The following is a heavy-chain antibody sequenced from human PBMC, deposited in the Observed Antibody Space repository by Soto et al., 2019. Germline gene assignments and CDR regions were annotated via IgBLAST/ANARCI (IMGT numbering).Heavy chain of an antibody. CDR3: AREEVGYCSGGRCYYYVMDV. CDR1: GGSISSYY. D-gene: IGHD2-15*01. CDR2: IYTSGNT. J-gene: IGHJ6*02. Sequence: SETLSLTCTVSGGSISSYYWSWIRQPAGKGLEWIGRIYTSGNTNYNPSLKGRVTMSVDTPKNQFSLKLSSVTAADTAVYYCAREEVGYCSGGRCYYYVMDVWGQGTTVTVSS. V-gene: IGHV4-4*07.